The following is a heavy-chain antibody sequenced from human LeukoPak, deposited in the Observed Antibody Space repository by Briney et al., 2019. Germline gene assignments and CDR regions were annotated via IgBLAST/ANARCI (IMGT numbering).Heavy chain of an antibody. CDR1: GRSFSDYY. J-gene: IGHJ1*01. CDR2: FNHRGSI. D-gene: IGHD1-1*01. Sequence: PSETLSLTCAVYGRSFSDYYWNWIRQSPGKGLEWIGEFNHRGSIKYNPSLKSRVAMSVDTSKIHLSLKLSSVTAADTAVYFCMRSAPQGANNTRNNGGKDPLVPVSS. CDR3: MRSAPQGANNTRNN. V-gene: IGHV4-34*01.